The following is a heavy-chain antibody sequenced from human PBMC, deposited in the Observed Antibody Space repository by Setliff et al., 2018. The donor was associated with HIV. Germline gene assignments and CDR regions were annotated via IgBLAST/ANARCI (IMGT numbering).Heavy chain of an antibody. CDR2: IYSTGST. D-gene: IGHD3-16*01. CDR3: ARVKSGTLGGYVDY. V-gene: IGHV4-61*02. J-gene: IGHJ4*02. Sequence: SETLSLTCTVSSASINSGSNYWNWIRQPAGKGLEWIGRIYSTGSTNYNPSLKSRVTISVDTSKNQFSLKLSSVTAADTAVYFCARVKSGTLGGYVDYWGQGTLVTVSS. CDR1: SASINSGSNY.